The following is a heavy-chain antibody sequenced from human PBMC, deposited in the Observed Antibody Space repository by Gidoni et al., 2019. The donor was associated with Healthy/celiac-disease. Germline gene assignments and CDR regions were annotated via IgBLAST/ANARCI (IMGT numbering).Heavy chain of an antibody. CDR3: ARRGRGVNPLDY. CDR1: GGSISSSSYY. D-gene: IGHD3-10*01. Sequence: QLQLQESGPGLVKPSETLSLTCTVSGGSISSSSYYWGWIRQPPGKGLEWIGSIYYSGSTYYNPSLKSRVTISVDTSKNQFSLKLSSVTAADTAVYYCARRGRGVNPLDYWGQGTLVTVSS. V-gene: IGHV4-39*01. J-gene: IGHJ4*02. CDR2: IYYSGST.